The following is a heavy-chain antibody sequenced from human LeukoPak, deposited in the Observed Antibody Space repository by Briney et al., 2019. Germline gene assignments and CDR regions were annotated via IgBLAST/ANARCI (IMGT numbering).Heavy chain of an antibody. CDR3: ARDRDGSGNQGSAFDI. D-gene: IGHD3-10*01. V-gene: IGHV4-30-2*01. J-gene: IGHJ3*02. Sequence: SQTLSLTCAVSGGSISSGGYSWSWIRQPPGKGLEWIGYIYHSGSTYYNPSLKSRVTISVDRSKNQFSLKLSSVTAADTAVYYCARDRDGSGNQGSAFDIWGQGTMVTVSS. CDR2: IYHSGST. CDR1: GGSISSGGYS.